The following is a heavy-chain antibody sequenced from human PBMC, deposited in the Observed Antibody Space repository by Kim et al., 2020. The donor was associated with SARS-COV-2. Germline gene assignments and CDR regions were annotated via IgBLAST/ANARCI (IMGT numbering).Heavy chain of an antibody. J-gene: IGHJ6*02. V-gene: IGHV1-2*06. D-gene: IGHD3-16*01. CDR2: INPHTGGT. Sequence: ASVKVSCKASGYSFADYFIHWVRQAPGQGLDWMGRINPHTGGTHFARNFQGRVTLTRDASVNTAYMEMSRLRSDDTAVFYCARSYGNYYYGMDVWGQGTTATVSS. CDR1: GYSFADYF. CDR3: ARSYGNYYYGMDV.